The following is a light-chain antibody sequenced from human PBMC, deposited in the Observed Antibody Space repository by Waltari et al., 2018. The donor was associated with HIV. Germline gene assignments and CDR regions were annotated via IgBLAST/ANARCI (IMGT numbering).Light chain of an antibody. Sequence: DIVITQSPDSLAVSLRERATINCKSSYSGLYSSNNKNYLVWYQQKPVQPPKLLNYWASTRESAVPDRFSGRGDGAAFNLTLSSLQAENVSVYYSQQYYSTLGTFGQRTKVEI. J-gene: IGKJ1*01. CDR3: QQYYSTLGT. V-gene: IGKV4-1*01. CDR1: YSGLYSSNNKNY. CDR2: WAS.